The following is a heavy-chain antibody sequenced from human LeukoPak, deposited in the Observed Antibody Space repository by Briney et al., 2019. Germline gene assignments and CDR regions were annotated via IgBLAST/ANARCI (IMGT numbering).Heavy chain of an antibody. CDR3: ARIYYYDSSGLAHDYYYYMDV. Sequence: ASVKVSCKASGYTFTGYYMHWVRQAPGQGLEWMGRINPNSGGTNYAQKFQGRVTMTRGTSISTAYMELSRLRSDDTAVYYCARIYYYDSSGLAHDYYYYMDVWGKGTTVTVSS. J-gene: IGHJ6*03. CDR2: INPNSGGT. CDR1: GYTFTGYY. V-gene: IGHV1-2*06. D-gene: IGHD3-22*01.